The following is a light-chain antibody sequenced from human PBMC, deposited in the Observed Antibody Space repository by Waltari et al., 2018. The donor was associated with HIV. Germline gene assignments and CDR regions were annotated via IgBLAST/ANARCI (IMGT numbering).Light chain of an antibody. V-gene: IGLV2-23*02. CDR1: SSDVGAYNL. J-gene: IGLJ2*01. CDR3: CSYAGRSTLEV. CDR2: EVN. Sequence: SALTQPASVSGSPGQSITISCTGTSSDVGAYNLVSWYQQHPGKAPKFLIYEVNKRPSVVSIRFSGSKSGNTASLTIAGFQAEDEADYYCCSYAGRSTLEVFGGGTKVTVL.